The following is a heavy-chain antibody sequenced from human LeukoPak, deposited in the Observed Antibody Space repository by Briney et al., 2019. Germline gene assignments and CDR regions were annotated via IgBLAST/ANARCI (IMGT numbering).Heavy chain of an antibody. V-gene: IGHV4-34*01. CDR2: INHSGST. CDR1: GGSFSGYY. Sequence: SETLSLTCAVYGGSFSGYYWSWIRQPPGKGLEWIGEINHSGSTNYNPSLKSRVTISVDTSKNQFSLKLSSVTAADTAVYYCARGPPLRYFDWLLCDYWGRGTLVTVSS. J-gene: IGHJ4*02. CDR3: ARGPPLRYFDWLLCDY. D-gene: IGHD3-9*01.